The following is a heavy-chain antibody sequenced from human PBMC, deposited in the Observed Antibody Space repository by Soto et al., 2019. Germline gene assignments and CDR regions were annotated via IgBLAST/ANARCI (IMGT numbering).Heavy chain of an antibody. J-gene: IGHJ4*02. CDR2: IIPILGIT. CDR1: GGSFNTYT. CDR3: AVGDAGIIYTTPFDY. V-gene: IGHV1-69*02. Sequence: QVQLVQSGAEVKKPGSSVKVSCKTSGGSFNTYTITWVRQAPGQGLEWMGRIIPILGITNYAQKFQGRVTITADRSTRTAYMEVDSLRSEDTAVYYCAVGDAGIIYTTPFDYWGQGTLVTVSS. D-gene: IGHD3-16*01.